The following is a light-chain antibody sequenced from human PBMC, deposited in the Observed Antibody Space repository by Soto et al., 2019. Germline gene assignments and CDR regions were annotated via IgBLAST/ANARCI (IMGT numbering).Light chain of an antibody. J-gene: IGLJ1*01. CDR2: SNK. Sequence: QSVLTQPPSVSGAPGQRVTISCTGSSSNIGAGYDVHWYQQLPGTAPKLLIYSNKNRPSGVPDRFSGSKSGTSASLAITGLQAEDEGDYYCQSYDSRLSGYVFGTGTKVTVL. CDR1: SSNIGAGYD. V-gene: IGLV1-40*01. CDR3: QSYDSRLSGYV.